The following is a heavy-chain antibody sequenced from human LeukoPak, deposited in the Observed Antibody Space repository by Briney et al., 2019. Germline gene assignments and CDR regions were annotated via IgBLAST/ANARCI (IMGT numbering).Heavy chain of an antibody. CDR3: AKDPSVPPRA. J-gene: IGHJ4*02. CDR2: ISYDGSNK. D-gene: IGHD3-10*01. CDR1: GFTFSSYG. V-gene: IGHV3-30*18. Sequence: GGSLRLSCAASGFTFSSYGMHWVRQAPGKGLEWVAVISYDGSNKYYADSVKGRFTISRDNSKNTLYLQMNSLRAEDTAVYYCAKDPSVPPRARGQGTLVTVSS.